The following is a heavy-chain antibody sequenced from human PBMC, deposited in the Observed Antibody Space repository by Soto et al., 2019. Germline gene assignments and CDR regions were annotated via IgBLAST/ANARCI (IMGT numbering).Heavy chain of an antibody. V-gene: IGHV3-48*02. J-gene: IGHJ4*02. CDR2: ITSDTKTI. D-gene: IGHD6-19*01. CDR1: GFRFSIYS. Sequence: EVQLVESGGALVQRGGSLTLSCAASGFRFSIYSMNWVRQAPGKGLEWSAYITSDTKTIKYAESVKGRFTISRDNAKNSVYLQMDNLSDEDTALYYCARSVEGHFDYWGQGTAVTVSS. CDR3: ARSVEGHFDY.